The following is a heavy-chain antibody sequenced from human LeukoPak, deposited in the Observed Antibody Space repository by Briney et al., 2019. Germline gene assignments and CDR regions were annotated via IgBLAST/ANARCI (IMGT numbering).Heavy chain of an antibody. Sequence: GGSLRLSCAASGFTFSNAWMSWVRQAPGKGLEWVGRIKTKTDGGTTDYAAPVKGRFTISRDDSKNTLYLQMNSLKTEDTAVYYCARAAQPGFDPWGQGTLVTVSS. CDR3: ARAAQPGFDP. D-gene: IGHD1-14*01. CDR1: GFTFSNAW. J-gene: IGHJ5*02. V-gene: IGHV3-15*01. CDR2: IKTKTDGGTT.